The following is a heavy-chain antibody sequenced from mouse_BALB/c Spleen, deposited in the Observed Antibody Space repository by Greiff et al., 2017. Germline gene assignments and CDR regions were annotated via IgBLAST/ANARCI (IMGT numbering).Heavy chain of an antibody. CDR2: ISYSGST. CDR3: ASLLTGFAY. D-gene: IGHD2-10*01. CDR1: GYSITSDYA. Sequence: EVQLQQSGPGLVKPSQSLSLTCTVTGYSITSDYAWNWIRQFPGNKLEWMGYISYSGSTSYNPSLKSRISITRDTSKNQYFLQLNSVTTEDTATYYCASLLTGFAYWGQGTLVTVSA. V-gene: IGHV3-2*02. J-gene: IGHJ3*01.